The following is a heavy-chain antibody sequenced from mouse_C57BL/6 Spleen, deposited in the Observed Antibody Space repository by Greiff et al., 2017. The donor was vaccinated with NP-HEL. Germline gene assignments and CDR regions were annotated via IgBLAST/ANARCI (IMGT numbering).Heavy chain of an antibody. Sequence: EVKVEESGPGMVKPSQSLSLTCTVTGYSITSGYDWHWIRHFPGNKLEWMGYISYSGSTNYNPSLKSRISITHDTSKNHFFLKLNSVTTEDTATYYCAREGLPYYFDYWGQGTTLTVSS. D-gene: IGHD2-4*01. CDR3: AREGLPYYFDY. J-gene: IGHJ2*01. CDR2: ISYSGST. CDR1: GYSITSGYD. V-gene: IGHV3-1*01.